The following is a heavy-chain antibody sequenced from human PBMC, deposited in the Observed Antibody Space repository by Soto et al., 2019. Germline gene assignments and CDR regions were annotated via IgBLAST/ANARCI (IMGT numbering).Heavy chain of an antibody. CDR1: GGSFSGYY. V-gene: IGHV4-34*01. CDR3: ASSDDSSGYYPIFDY. Sequence: SETLSLTCAVYGGSFSGYYWSWIRQPPGKGLEWIGEINHSGSTNYNPSLKSRVTISVDTSKNQFSLKLSSVTAADTAVYYCASSDDSSGYYPIFDYWGQGTLVTVSS. J-gene: IGHJ4*02. CDR2: INHSGST. D-gene: IGHD3-22*01.